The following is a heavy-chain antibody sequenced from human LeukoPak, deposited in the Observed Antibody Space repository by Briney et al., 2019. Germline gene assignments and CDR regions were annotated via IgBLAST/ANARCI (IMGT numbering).Heavy chain of an antibody. CDR2: IIPIFGTA. J-gene: IGHJ4*02. Sequence: SVKVSCKASGGTFSSYAIRWVRQAPGQGLEWMGRIIPIFGTANYAQKFQGRVTITTGESKSTAYLELCSLRSEHTAVYYCARDYDFWSGYLDYWGQGTLVTASS. CDR3: ARDYDFWSGYLDY. V-gene: IGHV1-69*05. D-gene: IGHD3-3*01. CDR1: GGTFSSYA.